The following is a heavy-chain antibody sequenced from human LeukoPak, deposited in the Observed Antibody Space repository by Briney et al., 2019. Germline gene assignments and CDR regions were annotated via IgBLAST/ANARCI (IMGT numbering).Heavy chain of an antibody. CDR1: GYNFNTYG. D-gene: IGHD6-19*01. CDR3: ARAIAVENAFDI. V-gene: IGHV1-2*02. CDR2: INPNSGGT. Sequence: ASVKVSCKASGYNFNTYGISWVRQAPGQGLEWMGWINPNSGGTNCAQKFQGRVTMTRDTSISTAYMELSRLRSDDSAVYYCARAIAVENAFDIWGQGTMVTVSS. J-gene: IGHJ3*02.